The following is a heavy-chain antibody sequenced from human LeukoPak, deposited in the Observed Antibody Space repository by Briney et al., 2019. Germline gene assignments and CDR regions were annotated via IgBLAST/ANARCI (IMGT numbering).Heavy chain of an antibody. CDR2: IDPISGGT. Sequence: GASVKVSYKASGYTFTGYYIHWLRQAPAQGREWMGWIDPISGGTNYAQKFQDTITMTRDKSIATAYMEVRRLNSDDTAVYYCARSGFTTGFYLDFWGQGTLVAVSS. CDR1: GYTFTGYY. CDR3: ARSGFTTGFYLDF. D-gene: IGHD1-1*01. V-gene: IGHV1-2*02. J-gene: IGHJ4*02.